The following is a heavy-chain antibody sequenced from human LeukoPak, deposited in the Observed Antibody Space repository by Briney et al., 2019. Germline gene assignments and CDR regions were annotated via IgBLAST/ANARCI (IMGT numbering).Heavy chain of an antibody. V-gene: IGHV1-8*01. CDR3: ARMFSGSYWDDAFDI. J-gene: IGHJ3*02. Sequence: GASVKVSCKASGYTFTSYDINWVRQATGQGLEWTGWMNPNSGNTGYAQKFQGRVTMTRNTSISTAYMELSSLRSEDTAVYYCARMFSGSYWDDAFDIWGQGTMVTVSS. D-gene: IGHD1-26*01. CDR1: GYTFTSYD. CDR2: MNPNSGNT.